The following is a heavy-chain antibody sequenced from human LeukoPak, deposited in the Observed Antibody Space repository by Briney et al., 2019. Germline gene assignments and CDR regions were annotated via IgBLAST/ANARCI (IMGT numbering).Heavy chain of an antibody. V-gene: IGHV3-7*04. J-gene: IGHJ4*02. CDR3: ARMRDGYMGRYYFDY. Sequence: PGGSLRLSCAASGFTFSSYWMSWVRQAPGKGLEWVANIKEDGGDKYYVDSVKGRFTTSRDNAKNSLYLQMNSLRAEDTAVYYCARMRDGYMGRYYFDYWGQGTLVTVSS. D-gene: IGHD5-24*01. CDR1: GFTFSSYW. CDR2: IKEDGGDK.